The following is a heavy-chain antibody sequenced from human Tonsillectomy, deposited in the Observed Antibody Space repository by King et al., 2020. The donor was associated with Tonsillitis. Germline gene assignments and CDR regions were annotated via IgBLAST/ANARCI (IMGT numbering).Heavy chain of an antibody. D-gene: IGHD6-13*01. CDR3: AKSLSAYSSSFFSFDY. V-gene: IGHV3-9*01. J-gene: IGHJ4*02. Sequence: VQLVESGGGLVQPGRSLRLSCAASGFTFDGYAMHWVRQAPGKGLEWVSGISWNSGSIGYADSVKGRFTISRDNAKNSLYLQMNSLRAEDTALYYCAKSLSAYSSSFFSFDYWGQGTLVTVSS. CDR2: ISWNSGSI. CDR1: GFTFDGYA.